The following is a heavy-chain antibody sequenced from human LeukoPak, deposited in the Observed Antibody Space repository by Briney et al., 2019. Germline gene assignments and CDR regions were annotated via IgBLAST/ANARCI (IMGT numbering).Heavy chain of an antibody. CDR1: GFPFSDYS. Sequence: GGSLRLSCAASGFPFSDYSMNWVRQAPGWGLGWVSSISGSSTYIYYSDSLKGRFTNSRDNAKNSLYLQMSSLRVEDTAVYYCARDVKGRRYYYMDVWGKGTTVTVSS. V-gene: IGHV3-21*01. J-gene: IGHJ6*03. CDR2: ISGSSTYI. D-gene: IGHD3-10*01. CDR3: ARDVKGRRYYYMDV.